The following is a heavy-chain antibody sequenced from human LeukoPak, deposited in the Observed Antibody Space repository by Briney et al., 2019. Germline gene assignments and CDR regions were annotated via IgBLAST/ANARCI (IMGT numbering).Heavy chain of an antibody. V-gene: IGHV4-59*11. Sequence: PSETLSLTCTVSGGSISSHYWSWIRQPPGKELEWIGYIYYSGSTKFNPSLKSRVTISVDTSKNQFSLKLSSVTAADTAVYYCARGGGVTYYDSTGYLWYFDYWGQGTLVTVSS. CDR1: GGSISSHY. D-gene: IGHD3-22*01. CDR2: IYYSGST. J-gene: IGHJ4*02. CDR3: ARGGGVTYYDSTGYLWYFDY.